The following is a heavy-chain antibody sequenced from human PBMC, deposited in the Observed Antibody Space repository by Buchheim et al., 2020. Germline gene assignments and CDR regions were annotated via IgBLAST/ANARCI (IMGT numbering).Heavy chain of an antibody. D-gene: IGHD4-17*01. J-gene: IGHJ6*02. CDR1: GFTFSSYW. Sequence: EVQLVESGGGLVQPGGSLRLSCAASGFTFSSYWMSWVRQAPGKGLEWVANIKQDGSEKYYVDSVKGRFTISRDNAKNPLYLQMNSLRAEDTAVYYCARDSLGDDILDYGDYGDGMDVWGQGTT. CDR3: ARDSLGDDILDYGDYGDGMDV. CDR2: IKQDGSEK. V-gene: IGHV3-7*01.